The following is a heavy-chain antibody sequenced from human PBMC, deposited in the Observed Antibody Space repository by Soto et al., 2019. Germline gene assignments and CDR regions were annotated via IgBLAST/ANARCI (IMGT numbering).Heavy chain of an antibody. CDR1: GFTFSSYW. V-gene: IGHV3-74*01. D-gene: IGHD6-19*01. CDR3: AREGQGIAVLYGMDV. Sequence: EVQLVESGGGLVQPGGYLRLSCAASGFTFSSYWMHWVRQAPGKGLVWVSRINSDGSSTSYADSVKGRFTISRDNAKNTLYLQMNSLRAEDTAVYYCAREGQGIAVLYGMDVWGQGTTVTVSS. J-gene: IGHJ6*02. CDR2: INSDGSST.